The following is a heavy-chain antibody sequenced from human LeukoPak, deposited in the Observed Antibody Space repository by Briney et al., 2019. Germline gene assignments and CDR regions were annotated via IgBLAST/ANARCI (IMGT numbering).Heavy chain of an antibody. Sequence: ASVKVSFKASGYTFTTYYIHWVRQAPGQGLEWMGWISAYNGNTNYAQKLQGRVTMTTDTSTSTAYMELRSLRSDDTAVYYCARVSAAAAYNWFDPWGQGTLVTVSS. CDR3: ARVSAAAAYNWFDP. D-gene: IGHD6-13*01. CDR1: GYTFTTYY. J-gene: IGHJ5*02. CDR2: ISAYNGNT. V-gene: IGHV1-18*04.